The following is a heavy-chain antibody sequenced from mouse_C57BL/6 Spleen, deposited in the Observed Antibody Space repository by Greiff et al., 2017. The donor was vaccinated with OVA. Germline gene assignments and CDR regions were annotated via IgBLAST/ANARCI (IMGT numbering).Heavy chain of an antibody. V-gene: IGHV3-1*01. D-gene: IGHD2-2*01. CDR3: AREGLRRGFDY. J-gene: IGHJ2*01. CDR2: ISYSGST. Sequence: EVQGVESGPGMVKPSQSLSLTCTVTGYSITSGYDWHWIRHFPGNKLEWMGYISYSGSTNYNPSLKSRISITHDTSKNHFFLKLNSVTTEDTATYYCAREGLRRGFDYWGQGTTLTVSS. CDR1: GYSITSGYD.